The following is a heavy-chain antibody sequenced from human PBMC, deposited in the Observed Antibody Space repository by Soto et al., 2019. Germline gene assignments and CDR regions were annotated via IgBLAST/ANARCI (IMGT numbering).Heavy chain of an antibody. D-gene: IGHD3-3*01. CDR2: INAGNGNT. Sequence: QVQLVQSGAEVKMPGASVKVSCKASGYTFTSYAMHWVRQAPGQRLEWMGWINAGNGNTKYSQKFQGRVTITRDTSASTAYMELSSLRSEDTAVYYCARRITIFGVGNWFDPWGQGTLVTVSS. CDR1: GYTFTSYA. CDR3: ARRITIFGVGNWFDP. J-gene: IGHJ5*02. V-gene: IGHV1-3*01.